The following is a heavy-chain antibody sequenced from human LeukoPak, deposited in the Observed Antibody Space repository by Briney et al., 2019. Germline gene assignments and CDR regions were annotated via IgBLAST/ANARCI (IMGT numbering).Heavy chain of an antibody. CDR3: GKDPNSDSVGAFDF. CDR2: IRGTGGTT. V-gene: IGHV3-23*01. Sequence: PGGSLRLSCAASGFTFSDYALIWVRQAPGKGLEWISAIRGTGGTTYYADSVKGRCTISRDNSRNTVYLQMNSLRAEDTALYFCGKDPNSDSVGAFDFWGPGTMVTVSS. J-gene: IGHJ3*01. CDR1: GFTFSDYA. D-gene: IGHD4-11*01.